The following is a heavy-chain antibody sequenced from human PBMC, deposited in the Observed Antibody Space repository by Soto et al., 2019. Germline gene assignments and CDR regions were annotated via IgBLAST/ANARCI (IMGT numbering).Heavy chain of an antibody. D-gene: IGHD2-15*01. Sequence: SETLSLTCTVSGGSISSSSYYWGWIRQPPGKGLEWIGSIYYSGSTYYNPSLKSRVTISVDTSKNQFSLKLSSVTAADTAVYYCARHGPDCSGGSCYLYLAFDIWGQGTMVTVSS. CDR2: IYYSGST. CDR1: GGSISSSSYY. CDR3: ARHGPDCSGGSCYLYLAFDI. J-gene: IGHJ3*02. V-gene: IGHV4-39*01.